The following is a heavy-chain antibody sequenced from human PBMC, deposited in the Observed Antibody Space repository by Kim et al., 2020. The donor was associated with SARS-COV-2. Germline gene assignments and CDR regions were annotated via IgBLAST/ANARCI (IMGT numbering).Heavy chain of an antibody. Sequence: DSVRGRFTISRENSKNTLYLQMNSLGAEDTAVYYCAIDYRSGYSGYEIGSWGQGTLVTVSS. CDR3: AIDYRSGYSGYEIGS. J-gene: IGHJ4*02. D-gene: IGHD5-12*01. V-gene: IGHV3-23*01.